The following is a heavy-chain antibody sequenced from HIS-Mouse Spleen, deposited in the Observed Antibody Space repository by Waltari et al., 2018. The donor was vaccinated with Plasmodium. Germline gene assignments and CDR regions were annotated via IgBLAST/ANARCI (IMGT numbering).Heavy chain of an antibody. D-gene: IGHD4-17*01. CDR1: GFTGSSNS. J-gene: IGHJ3*02. Sequence: EVQLVESGGGLLQPGGSLSLSCAASGFTGSSNSMRWVRQDRGKGLEWVSVIYSGGSTYYADSVKGRFTISRDNSKNTLYLQMNSLRAEDTAVYYCASKTTVTNHAFDIWGQGTMVTVSS. V-gene: IGHV3-53*01. CDR2: IYSGGST. CDR3: ASKTTVTNHAFDI.